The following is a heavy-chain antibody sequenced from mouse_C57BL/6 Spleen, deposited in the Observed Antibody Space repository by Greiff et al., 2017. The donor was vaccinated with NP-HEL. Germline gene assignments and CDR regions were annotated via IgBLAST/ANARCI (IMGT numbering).Heavy chain of an antibody. V-gene: IGHV1-15*01. CDR3: TREKDGYGFAY. Sequence: QVQLQQSGAELVRPGASVTLSCKASGYTFTDYEMHWVKQTPVHGLEWIGAIDPETGGTAYNQKFKGKAILTADKSSSTAYMELRSLTSEDSAVYYCTREKDGYGFAYWGQGTLVTVSA. J-gene: IGHJ3*01. CDR1: GYTFTDYE. CDR2: IDPETGGT. D-gene: IGHD2-2*01.